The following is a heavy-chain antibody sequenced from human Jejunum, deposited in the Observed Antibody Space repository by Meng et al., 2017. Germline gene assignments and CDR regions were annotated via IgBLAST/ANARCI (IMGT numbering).Heavy chain of an antibody. J-gene: IGHJ3*02. CDR1: GGSITSGSYY. Sequence: QLHLRESGPVLVKPSETLSLTCTVPGGSITSGSYYCAWIRQPPGKGLECIGIIYYTGTTYYNPSLKSRVTMSIDASKTQLSLRLSSVTAPDTAIYYCARDNGRSGYPLDIWGQGTMVTVSS. CDR3: ARDNGRSGYPLDI. V-gene: IGHV4-39*07. D-gene: IGHD3-22*01. CDR2: IYYTGTT.